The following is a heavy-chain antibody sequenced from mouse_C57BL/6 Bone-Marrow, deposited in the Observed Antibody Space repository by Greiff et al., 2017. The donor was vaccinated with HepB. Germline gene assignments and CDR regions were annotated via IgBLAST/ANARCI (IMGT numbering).Heavy chain of an antibody. CDR1: GFNIKDDY. Sequence: PLQQSGAELVRPGASVKLSCTASGFNIKDDYMHWVKQRPEQGLEWIGWIDPENGDTEYASKFQGKATITADTSSNTAYLQLSSLTSEDTAVYYCTTLIYYGSYWYFDVWGTGTTVTVSS. CDR3: TTLIYYGSYWYFDV. J-gene: IGHJ1*03. D-gene: IGHD1-1*01. V-gene: IGHV14-4*01. CDR2: IDPENGDT.